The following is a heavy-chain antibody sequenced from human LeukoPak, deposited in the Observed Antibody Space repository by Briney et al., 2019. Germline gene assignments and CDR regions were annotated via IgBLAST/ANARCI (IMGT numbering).Heavy chain of an antibody. J-gene: IGHJ4*02. CDR1: GYTFTGYY. CDR3: ARVEEYYDFWSGYPDY. V-gene: IGHV1-2*06. D-gene: IGHD3-3*01. Sequence: GASVKVSFKASGYTFTGYYMHWVRQAPGQGLEWMGRINPNSGVTNYAQKFQGRVTMTRDTSISTAYMELSRLRSDDTAVYYCARVEEYYDFWSGYPDYWGQGTLVTVSS. CDR2: INPNSGVT.